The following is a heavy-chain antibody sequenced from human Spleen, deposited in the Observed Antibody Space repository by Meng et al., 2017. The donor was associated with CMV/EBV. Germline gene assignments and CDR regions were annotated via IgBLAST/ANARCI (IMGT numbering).Heavy chain of an antibody. CDR3: AKIGRYSGSYSPLDY. V-gene: IGHV3-21*01. CDR2: ISSSSYI. J-gene: IGHJ4*02. CDR1: GFSVSSYS. Sequence: LSLTCAVSGFSVSSYSMNWVRQAPGKGLEWVSSISSSSYIYYADAVKGRFTISRDNSKNTLYLQMNSLRAEDTAVYYCAKIGRYSGSYSPLDYWGQGTLVTVSS. D-gene: IGHD1-26*01.